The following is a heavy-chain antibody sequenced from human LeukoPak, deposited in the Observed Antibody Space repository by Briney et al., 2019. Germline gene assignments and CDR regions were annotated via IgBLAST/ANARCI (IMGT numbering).Heavy chain of an antibody. CDR2: IYYSGST. CDR3: ASSKLGDLAYYYYMDV. V-gene: IGHV4-39*07. Sequence: SETLSLTCTVSGGSVSSSSYYWGWIRQPPGKGLEWIGSIYYSGSTYYNPSLKSRVTISVDTSKNQFSLKLSSVTAADTAVYYCASSKLGDLAYYYYMDVWGEGTTVTVSS. D-gene: IGHD3-16*01. J-gene: IGHJ6*03. CDR1: GGSVSSSSYY.